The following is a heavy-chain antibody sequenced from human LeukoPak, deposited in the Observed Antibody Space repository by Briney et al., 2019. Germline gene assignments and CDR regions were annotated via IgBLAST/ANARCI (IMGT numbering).Heavy chain of an antibody. CDR1: GFTFSSYG. V-gene: IGHV3-33*01. J-gene: IGHJ4*01. D-gene: IGHD1-14*01. CDR2: IWYDGSKT. Sequence: GGSLRLSCAASGFTFSSYGMHWVRQAPGKGLEWVAVIWYDGSKTYYADSVKGRITISRDNSKNTLYLQMSSLRADDTAVYYCARYNTGMSDYWGQGTLVTVSS. CDR3: ARYNTGMSDY.